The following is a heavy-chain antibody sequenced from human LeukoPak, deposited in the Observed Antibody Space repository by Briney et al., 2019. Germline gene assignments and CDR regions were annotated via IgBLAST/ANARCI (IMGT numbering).Heavy chain of an antibody. CDR1: GYTLPELS. V-gene: IGHV1-24*01. CDR2: FDPEDGET. CDR3: ATPRRAPLDAFDI. J-gene: IGHJ3*02. Sequence: ASVKVSCKVSGYTLPELSMHWVRQAPAKGHEWMGGFDPEDGETIYAQKFQGRVTMTEDTSTDTAYMELSSLRSEDTAVYYCATPRRAPLDAFDIWGQGTMVTVSS.